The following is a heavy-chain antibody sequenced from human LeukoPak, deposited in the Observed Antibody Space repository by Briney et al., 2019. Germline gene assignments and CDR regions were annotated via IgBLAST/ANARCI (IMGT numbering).Heavy chain of an antibody. CDR3: TQFDY. Sequence: SGPTLVKPTQTLTLTFNLSGFSLSTAGVHVGWVRQPPGKALEWLALIYWNDDKRYSPSLRSRLTITKDTSKNQVVLTMTNMDPVDTATYFCTQFDYWGQGTLVTVSS. V-gene: IGHV2-5*01. J-gene: IGHJ4*02. CDR2: IYWNDDK. CDR1: GFSLSTAGVH.